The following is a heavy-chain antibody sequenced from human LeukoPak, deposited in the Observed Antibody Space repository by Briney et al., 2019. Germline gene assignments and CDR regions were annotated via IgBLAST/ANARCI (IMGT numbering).Heavy chain of an antibody. J-gene: IGHJ6*03. CDR1: GYTFTSYN. D-gene: IGHD2-21*02. V-gene: IGHV7-4-1*02. Sequence: GAAVKVSCKASGYTFTSYNMNWVRQAPGQGLEWMGWINTNTGNPRYAQGFTGRFVFSLDTSASTAYLQISSLKAEDTAVYYCARGGLPVYYYYMDVWGKGTTVTVSS. CDR2: INTNTGNP. CDR3: ARGGLPVYYYYMDV.